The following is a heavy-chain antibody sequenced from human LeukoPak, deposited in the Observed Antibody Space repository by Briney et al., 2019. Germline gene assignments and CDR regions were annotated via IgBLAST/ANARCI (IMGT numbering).Heavy chain of an antibody. J-gene: IGHJ4*02. Sequence: GASLKISCKGSGYRFTSYWIGWVRQMPGKGLEWMGIIYPGDSDTRYSPSFQGQVTISADKSISTAYLQWSSLKASDTAMYYCARRYYYGSGQKYYFDYWGQGTLVTVSS. CDR2: IYPGDSDT. D-gene: IGHD3-10*01. V-gene: IGHV5-51*01. CDR3: ARRYYYGSGQKYYFDY. CDR1: GYRFTSYW.